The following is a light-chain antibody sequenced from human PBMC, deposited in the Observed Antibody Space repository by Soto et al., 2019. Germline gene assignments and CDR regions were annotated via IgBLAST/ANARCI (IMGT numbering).Light chain of an antibody. Sequence: DIQMTQSPSAVSASVGDRVTITFRASQGISSWLAWYQQKPGKAPKVLIYDASNLESGVPSRFSGSGSGTEFTLTISRLQPDDFATYYCQQYSSYWTFGQGTKVDVK. CDR2: DAS. CDR1: QGISSW. J-gene: IGKJ1*01. CDR3: QQYSSYWT. V-gene: IGKV1-5*01.